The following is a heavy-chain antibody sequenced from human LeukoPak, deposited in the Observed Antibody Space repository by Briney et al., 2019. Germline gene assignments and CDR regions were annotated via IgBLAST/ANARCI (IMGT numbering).Heavy chain of an antibody. J-gene: IGHJ4*02. CDR1: GFTFSSYS. Sequence: GGSLRLSCAASGFTFSSYSMNWVRQAPGKGLEWVSSISSSSSYIYYADSVKGRFTISRDNAKNSLYLQMNSLRAEDTAVYYCARDCSSTSCYPPGFYWGQGTLVTVSS. CDR2: ISSSSSYI. D-gene: IGHD2-2*01. V-gene: IGHV3-21*01. CDR3: ARDCSSTSCYPPGFY.